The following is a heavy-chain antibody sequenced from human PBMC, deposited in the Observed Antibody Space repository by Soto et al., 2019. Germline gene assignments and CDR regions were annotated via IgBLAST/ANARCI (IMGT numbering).Heavy chain of an antibody. V-gene: IGHV3-7*05. CDR1: GFTLSGSW. J-gene: IGHJ4*02. CDR2: IEEDGSEK. Sequence: EVQLVESGGGLVQPGESLRLSCAAAGFTLSGSWMTWVRQAPGKGLEWVANIEEDGSEKYYVDSVKGRFTISRDNAKNSLYLQMNSLRAEDTAVYYCVRGGRYFAYWGQGTLVTVSS. D-gene: IGHD5-12*01. CDR3: VRGGRYFAY.